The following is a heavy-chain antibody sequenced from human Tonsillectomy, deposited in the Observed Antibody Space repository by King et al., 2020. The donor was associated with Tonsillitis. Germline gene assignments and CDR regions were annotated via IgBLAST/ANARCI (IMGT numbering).Heavy chain of an antibody. CDR2: IYTSGST. CDR1: GGSISSGSYY. Sequence: QMQLQESGPGLVKPSQTLSLTCTVSGGSISSGSYYWSWIRQPAGKGLEWIGRIYTSGSTNYNPSLKSRVTMSVDTSKNQFSLKLSSVTAADTAVYYCARARRRGSSRYYDFWSGYHYFDYWGQGTLVTVSS. V-gene: IGHV4-61*02. J-gene: IGHJ4*02. CDR3: ARARRRGSSRYYDFWSGYHYFDY. D-gene: IGHD3-3*01.